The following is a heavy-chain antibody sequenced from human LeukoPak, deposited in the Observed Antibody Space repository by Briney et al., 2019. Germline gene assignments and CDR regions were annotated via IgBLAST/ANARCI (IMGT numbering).Heavy chain of an antibody. Sequence: GGSLRLSCAASGFTFDDYAMHWARQAPGKGLEWVSGISWNSGSIGYADSVKGRFTISRDNAKNSLYLQMNSLRAEDTALYYCAKDMSSSGHKGFDYWGQGTLVTVSS. CDR3: AKDMSSSGHKGFDY. V-gene: IGHV3-9*01. J-gene: IGHJ4*02. D-gene: IGHD6-19*01. CDR1: GFTFDDYA. CDR2: ISWNSGSI.